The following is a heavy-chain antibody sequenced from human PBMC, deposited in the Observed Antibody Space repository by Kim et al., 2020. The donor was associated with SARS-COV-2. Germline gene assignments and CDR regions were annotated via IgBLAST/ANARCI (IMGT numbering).Heavy chain of an antibody. Sequence: GGSLRLSCSASGFIFSSYAMHWVRQATGKGLEFVSAIGVIETNRECADSVRGRFTIYRDNSKNTLYLQISSLRTEDTAVYYCVNRISSTTGYDYWGQGTLVTVSS. V-gene: IGHV3-64D*09. CDR3: VNRISSTTGYDY. CDR2: IGVIETNR. D-gene: IGHD5-18*01. CDR1: GFIFSSYA. J-gene: IGHJ4*02.